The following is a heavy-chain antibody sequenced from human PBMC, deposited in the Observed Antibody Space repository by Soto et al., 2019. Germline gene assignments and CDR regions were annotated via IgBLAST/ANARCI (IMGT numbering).Heavy chain of an antibody. CDR2: ISYDGSNK. CDR1: GFTFSSYA. V-gene: IGHV3-30-3*01. Sequence: ESGGGVVQPGRSLRLSCAASGFTFSSYAMHWVRQAPGKGLEWVAVISYDGSNKYYADSVKGRFTISRDNSKNTLYLQMNSLRAEDTAVYYCARVLYSGSYYYGMDVWGQGTTVTVSS. CDR3: ARVLYSGSYYYGMDV. D-gene: IGHD1-26*01. J-gene: IGHJ6*02.